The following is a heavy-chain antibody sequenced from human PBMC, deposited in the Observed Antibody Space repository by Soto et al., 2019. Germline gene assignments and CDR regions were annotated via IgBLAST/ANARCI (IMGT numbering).Heavy chain of an antibody. J-gene: IGHJ6*03. CDR2: IYYSGST. D-gene: IGHD1-1*01. V-gene: IGHV4-59*08. CDR1: GGSISSYY. CDR3: ARLWNKYYYMDV. Sequence: SETLSLTCTVSGGSISSYYWSWIRQPPGKGLEWIGYIYYSGSTNYNPSLKSRVTISVDTSKNQFSLKLSSVTAADTAVYYCARLWNKYYYMDVWGKGTTVTVSS.